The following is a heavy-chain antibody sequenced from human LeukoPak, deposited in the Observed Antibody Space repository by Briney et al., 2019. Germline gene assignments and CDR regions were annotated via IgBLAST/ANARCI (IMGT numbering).Heavy chain of an antibody. Sequence: GESLKISCKGSGYSFTSYWISWVRQMPGKGLEWMGRIDPSDSYTNYSPSFQGHVTISADKSISTAYLQLSSLKASDTAMYYCARLAYCGGDCYRNYFDYWGQGTLVTVSS. J-gene: IGHJ4*02. D-gene: IGHD2-21*02. V-gene: IGHV5-10-1*01. CDR2: IDPSDSYT. CDR3: ARLAYCGGDCYRNYFDY. CDR1: GYSFTSYW.